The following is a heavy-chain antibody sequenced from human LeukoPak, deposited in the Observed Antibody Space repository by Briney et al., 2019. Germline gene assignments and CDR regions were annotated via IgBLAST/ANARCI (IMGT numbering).Heavy chain of an antibody. D-gene: IGHD3-10*01. Sequence: PGGSLRLSCAASGFTFSSYGMHWVRQAPGKGLEWVAVISYDGSNKYYADSVKGRFTISRDNSKNTLYLQMNSLRAEDTAVYYCARAMGQYYGSGSYVFDYWGQGTLVTVSS. CDR2: ISYDGSNK. CDR3: ARAMGQYYGSGSYVFDY. V-gene: IGHV3-30*03. J-gene: IGHJ4*02. CDR1: GFTFSSYG.